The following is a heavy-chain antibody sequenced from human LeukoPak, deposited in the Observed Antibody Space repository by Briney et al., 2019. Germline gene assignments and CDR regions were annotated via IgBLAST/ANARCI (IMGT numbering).Heavy chain of an antibody. CDR3: VRKGGDYYFDF. J-gene: IGHJ4*02. V-gene: IGHV3-30*03. CDR1: GFTVSSNY. D-gene: IGHD1-26*01. Sequence: GGSLRLSCAASGFTVSSNYMSWVRQAPGKGLEWVAVIAFDGGIKYYADSVRGRFTISRDNSKNTLYLQMNSLRADDTAVYYCVRKGGDYYFDFWGQGTLVTVSS. CDR2: IAFDGGIK.